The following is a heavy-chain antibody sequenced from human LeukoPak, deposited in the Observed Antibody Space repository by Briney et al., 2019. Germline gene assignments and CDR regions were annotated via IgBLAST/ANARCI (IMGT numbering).Heavy chain of an antibody. Sequence: SETLSLTCTVSGGSISSHYWSWIRQPPGKGLEWIGYIYYSGSTNYNPSLKSRVTISVDTSKNQFSLKLSSVTAADTAVYYCARARQQLLYYYYYMDVRGKGTTVTVSS. CDR2: IYYSGST. CDR3: ARARQQLLYYYYYMDV. V-gene: IGHV4-59*11. J-gene: IGHJ6*03. D-gene: IGHD6-13*01. CDR1: GGSISSHY.